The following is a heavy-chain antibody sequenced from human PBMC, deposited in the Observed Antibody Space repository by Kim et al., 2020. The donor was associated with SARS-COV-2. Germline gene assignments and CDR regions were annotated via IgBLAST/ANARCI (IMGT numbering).Heavy chain of an antibody. V-gene: IGHV3-7*01. CDR1: GFTFSSYW. CDR2: IKQDGSEK. CDR3: ARTGTGSKGVGATHYYYYGMDV. D-gene: IGHD1-26*01. Sequence: GGSLRLSCAASGFTFSSYWMSWVRQAPGKGLEWVANIKQDGSEKYYVDSVKGRFTISRDNAKNSLYLQMNSLRAEDTAVYYCARTGTGSKGVGATHYYYYGMDVWGQGTTVTVSS. J-gene: IGHJ6*02.